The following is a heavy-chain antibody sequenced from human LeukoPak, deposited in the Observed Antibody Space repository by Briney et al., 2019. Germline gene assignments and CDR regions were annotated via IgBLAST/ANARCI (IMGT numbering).Heavy chain of an antibody. CDR1: GGSISSYY. CDR2: IYYSGST. D-gene: IGHD6-19*01. J-gene: IGHJ4*02. V-gene: IGHV4-59*08. Sequence: SETLSLTCTVSGGSISSYYWSWIRQPPGKGLEWIGYIYYSGSTNYNPSLKSRVTISVDASKNQFSLKLSSVTAADTAVYYCATTGYSSGWYGMFDYWGQGTLVTVSS. CDR3: ATTGYSSGWYGMFDY.